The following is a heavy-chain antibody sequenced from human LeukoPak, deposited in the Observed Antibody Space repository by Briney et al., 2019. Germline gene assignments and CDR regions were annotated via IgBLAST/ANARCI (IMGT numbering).Heavy chain of an antibody. CDR3: ARDRYSSGWYVGSGSDY. D-gene: IGHD6-19*01. J-gene: IGHJ4*02. CDR1: GFTFDDYG. Sequence: GGSLRLSCAASGFTFDDYGMSWVRQAPGKGLEWVSGINWNGGSTGYADSVKGRFTISRDNAKNSLYLQMNSLRAEDTAVYYCARDRYSSGWYVGSGSDYWGQGTLVTVSS. CDR2: INWNGGST. V-gene: IGHV3-20*04.